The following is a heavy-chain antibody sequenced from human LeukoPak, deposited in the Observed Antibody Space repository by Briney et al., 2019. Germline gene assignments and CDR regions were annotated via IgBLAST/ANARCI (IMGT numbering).Heavy chain of an antibody. Sequence: GGSLRLSCAASGFTFSDYYMSWVRQAPGKGLEWVSVIYSGGSTYYADSVKGRFTISRDNSKNTLYLQMNSLRAEDTAVYYCARDYGDYEAFDIWGQGTMVTVSS. J-gene: IGHJ3*02. CDR2: IYSGGST. CDR3: ARDYGDYEAFDI. V-gene: IGHV3-53*01. D-gene: IGHD4-17*01. CDR1: GFTFSDYY.